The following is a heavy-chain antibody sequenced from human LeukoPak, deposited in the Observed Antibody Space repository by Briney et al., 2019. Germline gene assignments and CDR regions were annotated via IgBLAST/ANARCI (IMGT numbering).Heavy chain of an antibody. CDR1: GYTFTSYY. D-gene: IGHD2-15*01. J-gene: IGHJ6*03. Sequence: GASVTVSFKASGYTFTSYYMHWVRQAPGQGREWMGIINPSGGSTSYAQKFQGRVTMTRDISTSTVYMELSSLRSEDTAVYYCAREPFPYCSGGSCYSFRGYYYYYMDVWGKGTTVTVSS. CDR3: AREPFPYCSGGSCYSFRGYYYYYMDV. CDR2: INPSGGST. V-gene: IGHV1-46*01.